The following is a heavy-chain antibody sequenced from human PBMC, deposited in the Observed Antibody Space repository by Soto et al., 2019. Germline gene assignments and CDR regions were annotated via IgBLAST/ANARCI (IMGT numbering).Heavy chain of an antibody. D-gene: IGHD2-2*01. Sequence: SVKVSCKASGGTFSSYAISWVRQAPGQGLEWMGGIIPIFGTANYAQKFQGRVTITADESTSTAYMELSSLRSEDTAVYYCARRYCSSTSCYFSTYYGMDVWGQGTTVTVS. V-gene: IGHV1-69*13. CDR1: GGTFSSYA. CDR3: ARRYCSSTSCYFSTYYGMDV. CDR2: IIPIFGTA. J-gene: IGHJ6*02.